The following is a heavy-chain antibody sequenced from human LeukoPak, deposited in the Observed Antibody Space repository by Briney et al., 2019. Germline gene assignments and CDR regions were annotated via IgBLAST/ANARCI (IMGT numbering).Heavy chain of an antibody. CDR3: ASGGSGSALYY. J-gene: IGHJ4*02. CDR2: ISGSGGST. D-gene: IGHD3-10*01. Sequence: PGGSLRLSCAASGFTFSSYAMSWVRQAPGKGLEWVSGISGSGGSTFYAASVKGRFTISRDNSKNTLYLQMNSLRAEDTAVYYCASGGSGSALYYWGQGTLVTVSS. V-gene: IGHV3-23*01. CDR1: GFTFSSYA.